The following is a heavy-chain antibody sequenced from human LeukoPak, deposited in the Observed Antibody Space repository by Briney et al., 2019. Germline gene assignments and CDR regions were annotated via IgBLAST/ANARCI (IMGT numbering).Heavy chain of an antibody. Sequence: RASVTVSCKTSGYPFTTWEINWVRQAAGQGLEWMGWVHPNGGNTAYAQKFQGRVTMTRDTSISTAYMELSGLTSDDTAVYFCARGPRNDPWGQGTLVTVSS. J-gene: IGHJ5*02. CDR3: ARGPRNDP. V-gene: IGHV1-8*01. CDR2: VHPNGGNT. CDR1: GYPFTTWE. D-gene: IGHD1-14*01.